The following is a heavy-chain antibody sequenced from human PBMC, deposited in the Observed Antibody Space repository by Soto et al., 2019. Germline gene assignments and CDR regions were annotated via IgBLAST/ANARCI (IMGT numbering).Heavy chain of an antibody. CDR3: VRASYPAKAFDI. D-gene: IGHD2-2*01. V-gene: IGHV3-21*01. J-gene: IGHJ3*02. CDR2: IRSRSIDM. Sequence: EVQLVEAGGGLVKPGESLRLSCAASGFNFRKYNINWVRQAPGKGLEWVSSIRSRSIDMYYADSVKGRFTTSRDDAKNSLSLQMNGLRAEDTAVYFCVRASYPAKAFDIWGQGTMVTVSS. CDR1: GFNFRKYN.